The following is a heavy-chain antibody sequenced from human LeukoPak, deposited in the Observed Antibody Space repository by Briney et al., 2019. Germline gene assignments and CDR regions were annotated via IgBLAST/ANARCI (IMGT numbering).Heavy chain of an antibody. CDR2: IYYSGST. Sequence: SQTLSLTCTVSGGSISSGDYYWSCIRQPPGKGLEWIGYIYYSGSTYYNPSLKSRVTISVDTSKNQFSLKLSSVTAADTAVYYCARARISDYVIYGMDVWGKGTTVTVSS. J-gene: IGHJ6*04. CDR3: ARARISDYVIYGMDV. V-gene: IGHV4-30-4*01. CDR1: GGSISSGDYY. D-gene: IGHD4-17*01.